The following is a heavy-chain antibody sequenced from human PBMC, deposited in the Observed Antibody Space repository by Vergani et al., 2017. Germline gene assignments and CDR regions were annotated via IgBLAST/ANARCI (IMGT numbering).Heavy chain of an antibody. CDR2: ISASGAPT. J-gene: IGHJ4*01. D-gene: IGHD1-20*01. CDR1: GFIFSTYA. Sequence: EVQMVESGGGLVKPGGSLRLSCTASGFIFSTYAMSWVRQAPGKGLEWVSGISASGAPTYYADSVKGRVTISRDNSKNTLYLQMNSQRVEDTAVYYWARAYGRYDWFDYWGQRTLVTVSS. CDR3: ARAYGRYDWFDY. V-gene: IGHV3-23*04.